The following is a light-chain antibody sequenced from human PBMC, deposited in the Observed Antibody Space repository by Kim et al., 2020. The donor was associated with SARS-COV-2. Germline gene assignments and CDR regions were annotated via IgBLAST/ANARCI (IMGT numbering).Light chain of an antibody. CDR2: WAS. CDR3: QQYYSTPYT. V-gene: IGKV4-1*01. Sequence: MATINCKSSQSVLYSSNNKNYLAWYPQKPGQPPKLLIYWASTRESGVPDRFSGSGSGTDFTLTISSLQAEDVAVYYCQQYYSTPYTFGQGTKLEI. CDR1: QSVLYSSNNKNY. J-gene: IGKJ2*01.